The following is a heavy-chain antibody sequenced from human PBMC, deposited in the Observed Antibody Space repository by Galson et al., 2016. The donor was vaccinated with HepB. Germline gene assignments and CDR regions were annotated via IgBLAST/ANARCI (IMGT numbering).Heavy chain of an antibody. D-gene: IGHD1-26*01. CDR3: ARRPTLVGDPFDY. J-gene: IGHJ4*02. Sequence: QSGAEVKKPGESLKISCKGSGSSFTSYWIGWVRQMPGKGLEWMGIIYPDNSDTRYSPSFQGHVTISADKSISTASLQWSSLKASDTAMYYCARRPTLVGDPFDYWGQGTLVTVSS. CDR2: IYPDNSDT. CDR1: GSSFTSYW. V-gene: IGHV5-51*01.